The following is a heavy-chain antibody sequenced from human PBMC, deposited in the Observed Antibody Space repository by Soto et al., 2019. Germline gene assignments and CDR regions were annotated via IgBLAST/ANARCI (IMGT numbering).Heavy chain of an antibody. Sequence: QITLKESGPTLVKPTQTLTLTCTYSGFSLRTTGVGVGWIRQPPGKALEWLGIIYWDDNKRYSPSLKRRLTLTNDISKSQVVLTMTNMDPVDTATYYCAHTWGLPFDYWGQGTLVIVSS. J-gene: IGHJ4*02. CDR1: GFSLRTTGVG. CDR3: AHTWGLPFDY. D-gene: IGHD3-16*01. CDR2: IYWDDNK. V-gene: IGHV2-5*02.